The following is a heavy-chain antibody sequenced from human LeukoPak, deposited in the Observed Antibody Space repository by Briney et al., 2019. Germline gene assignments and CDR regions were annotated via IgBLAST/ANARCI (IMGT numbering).Heavy chain of an antibody. D-gene: IGHD2-21*01. CDR2: IDPSDSYT. Sequence: GESLRISCQGSGYSFTSYWITWVRQMPGKGLGWMGRIDPSDSYTNYRPSFQGHVTISADKSISTGYLQWNSLKASDTAMYYCASGSGLYSPDYWGQGTLVTVSS. V-gene: IGHV5-10-1*01. CDR3: ASGSGLYSPDY. CDR1: GYSFTSYW. J-gene: IGHJ4*02.